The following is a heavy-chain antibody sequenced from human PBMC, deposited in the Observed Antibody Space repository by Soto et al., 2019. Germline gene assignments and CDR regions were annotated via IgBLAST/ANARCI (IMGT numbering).Heavy chain of an antibody. CDR2: ISTSRGNT. CDR3: ATRSPAFDF. Sequence: QVQLVQSGPEVKKPGASVKVSCKTSGYTFTSYCIAWVRRAPGQGLEWMGWISTSRGNTNYAQKFQGRVTMTTDTSTSTAYMELRSLRSDDTAVYYCATRSPAFDFWGQGTLVTVSS. V-gene: IGHV1-18*01. CDR1: GYTFTSYC. J-gene: IGHJ4*02.